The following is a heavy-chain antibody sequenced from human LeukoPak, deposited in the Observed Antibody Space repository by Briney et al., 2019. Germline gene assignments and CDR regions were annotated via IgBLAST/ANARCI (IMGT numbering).Heavy chain of an antibody. Sequence: GGSLRLSCAASGFTFSSYSMKWVRQAPGKGLVWVSRINSDGSSTSYADSVKGRSTISRDNAKNTLYLQMNSLRAEDTAVYYCAKGGKWDVTPFDYWGQGTLVTVSS. CDR1: GFTFSSYS. J-gene: IGHJ4*02. CDR2: INSDGSST. D-gene: IGHD1-26*01. V-gene: IGHV3-74*01. CDR3: AKGGKWDVTPFDY.